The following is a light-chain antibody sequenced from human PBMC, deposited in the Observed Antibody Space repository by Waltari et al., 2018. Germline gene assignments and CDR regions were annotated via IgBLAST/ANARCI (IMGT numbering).Light chain of an antibody. CDR1: MRDGGSHTL. V-gene: IGLV2-23*01. Sequence: QSALTQPASVSGSPGPSITTSCTGTMRDGGSHTLVSWYPQHPGKAPKLMIYEGSKRPSGVSNRFSGSKSGNTASLTISGLQAEDEADYYCCSYATSSTWVFGGGTELTVL. CDR3: CSYATSSTWV. CDR2: EGS. J-gene: IGLJ3*02.